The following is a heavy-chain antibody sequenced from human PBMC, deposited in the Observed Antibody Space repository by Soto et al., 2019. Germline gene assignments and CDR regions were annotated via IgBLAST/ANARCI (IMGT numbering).Heavy chain of an antibody. D-gene: IGHD3-3*01. CDR1: GFTFDDYT. J-gene: IGHJ4*02. CDR3: AKARTIFGVVPYYFDY. Sequence: LRLSCAASGFTFDDYTMHWVRQAPGKGLEWVSLISWDGGSTYYADSVKGRFTISRDNSKNSLYLQMNSLRTEDTALYYCAKARTIFGVVPYYFDYWGQGTLVTVSS. CDR2: ISWDGGST. V-gene: IGHV3-43*01.